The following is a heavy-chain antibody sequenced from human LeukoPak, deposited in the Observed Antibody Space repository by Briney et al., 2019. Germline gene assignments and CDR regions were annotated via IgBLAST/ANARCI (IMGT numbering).Heavy chain of an antibody. CDR1: GFTLSSYW. D-gene: IGHD2-2*01. J-gene: IGHJ6*02. V-gene: IGHV3-7*01. Sequence: GGSLRLSCAASGFTLSSYWMSWVRQAPGKGLEWVANIKQDGSEKYYVDSVKGRFTISRDNAKNSLYLQMNSLRAEDTAVYYCARDTTVVVPAAVRYYYGMDVWGQGTTVTVSS. CDR3: ARDTTVVVPAAVRYYYGMDV. CDR2: IKQDGSEK.